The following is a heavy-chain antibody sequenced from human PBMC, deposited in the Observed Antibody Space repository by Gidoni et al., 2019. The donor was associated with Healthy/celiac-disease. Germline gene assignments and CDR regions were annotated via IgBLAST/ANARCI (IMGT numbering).Heavy chain of an antibody. D-gene: IGHD6-13*01. Sequence: QVQLVESGGGVVQPGRSLRLSCAASGFTFSSYGMHWVRQAPGKGLEWVAVIWYDGSNKYYADSVKGRFTISRDNSKNTLYLQMNSLRAEDTAVYYCARAQGIAAPLPPYAFYGMDVWGQGTTVTVSS. CDR2: IWYDGSNK. CDR3: ARAQGIAAPLPPYAFYGMDV. CDR1: GFTFSSYG. V-gene: IGHV3-33*01. J-gene: IGHJ6*02.